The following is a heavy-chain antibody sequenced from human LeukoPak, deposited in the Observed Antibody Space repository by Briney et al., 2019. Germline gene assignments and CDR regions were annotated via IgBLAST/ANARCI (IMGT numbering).Heavy chain of an antibody. CDR3: ARVIAVAAPSDL. D-gene: IGHD6-19*01. CDR1: GSTFSSYS. J-gene: IGHJ2*01. CDR2: ISSSSSYI. V-gene: IGHV3-21*01. Sequence: GGSLRLSCAASGSTFSSYSMNWVRQAPGKGLEWVSSISSSSSYIYYADSVKGRFTISRDNAKNSLYLQMNSLRAEDTAVYYCARVIAVAAPSDLWGRGTLVTVSS.